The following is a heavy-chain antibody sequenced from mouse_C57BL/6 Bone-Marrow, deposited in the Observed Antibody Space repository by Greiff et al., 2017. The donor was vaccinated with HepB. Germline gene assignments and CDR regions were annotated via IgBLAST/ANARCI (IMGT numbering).Heavy chain of an antibody. Sequence: VQLQQSGAELVKPGASVKLSCTASGFNIKDYYMHWVKQRTEQGLEWIGRIDPEDGETKYAPKFQGKATITEDTSSNTAYLQLSSLTSEDTAVYSCARSTMIKRWYFDVWGTGTTVTVSS. D-gene: IGHD2-4*01. V-gene: IGHV14-2*01. J-gene: IGHJ1*03. CDR1: GFNIKDYY. CDR3: ARSTMIKRWYFDV. CDR2: IDPEDGET.